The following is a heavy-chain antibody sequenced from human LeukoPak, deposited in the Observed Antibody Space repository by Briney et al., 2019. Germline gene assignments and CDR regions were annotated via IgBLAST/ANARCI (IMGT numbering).Heavy chain of an antibody. J-gene: IGHJ4*02. CDR1: GGSISSYY. V-gene: IGHV4-4*07. CDR2: IYSSGTT. Sequence: SETLSLTCTVSGGSISSYYWSWLRQPAGKGLEWIGRIYSSGTTDYNPSLKSRVTMSVDKSKNQFSLKVNSVTAADTAVYYCARGLAVAADRALDYWGQGTLVTVSP. CDR3: ARGLAVAADRALDY. D-gene: IGHD2-15*01.